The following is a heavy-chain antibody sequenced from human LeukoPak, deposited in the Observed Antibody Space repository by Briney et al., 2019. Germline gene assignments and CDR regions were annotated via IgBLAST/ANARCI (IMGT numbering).Heavy chain of an antibody. CDR3: ARDRRITIFGVVSFFSPIDY. J-gene: IGHJ4*02. CDR1: GFTFSSYS. D-gene: IGHD3-3*01. CDR2: ISSSSSYI. Sequence: GGSLRLSCAASGFTFSSYSMNWVRQAPGKGLEWVSSISSSSSYIYYADSVKGRFTISRDNAKSSLYLQMNSLRAEDTAVYYCARDRRITIFGVVSFFSPIDYWGQGTLVTVSS. V-gene: IGHV3-21*01.